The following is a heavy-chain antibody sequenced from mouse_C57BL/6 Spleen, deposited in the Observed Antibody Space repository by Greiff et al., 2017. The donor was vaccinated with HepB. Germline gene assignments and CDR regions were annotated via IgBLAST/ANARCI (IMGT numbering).Heavy chain of an antibody. CDR2: ISGGGGNT. CDR3: ARLAYGSSYDYFDY. CDR1: GFTFSSYT. J-gene: IGHJ2*01. D-gene: IGHD1-1*01. Sequence: EVKLVESGGGLVKPGGSLKLSCAASGFTFSSYTMSWVRQTPEKRLEWVATISGGGGNTYYPDSVKGRFTISRDNAKNTLYLQMSSLRSEDTALYYCARLAYGSSYDYFDYWGQGTTLTVSS. V-gene: IGHV5-9*01.